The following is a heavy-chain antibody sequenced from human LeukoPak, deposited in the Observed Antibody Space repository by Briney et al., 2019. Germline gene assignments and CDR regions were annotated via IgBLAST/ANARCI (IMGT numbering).Heavy chain of an antibody. D-gene: IGHD2-15*01. CDR3: AREVPLGYCSGGSCPFDY. CDR1: GYTFTSYG. V-gene: IGHV1-18*04. Sequence: ASVKVSCKASGYTFTSYGISWVRQAPGQGLEWMGWISAYNGNTNYAQKLQGRVTMTTDTSTSTAYMELRSLRSDDTAVYYCAREVPLGYCSGGSCPFDYWGQGTLATVSS. CDR2: ISAYNGNT. J-gene: IGHJ4*02.